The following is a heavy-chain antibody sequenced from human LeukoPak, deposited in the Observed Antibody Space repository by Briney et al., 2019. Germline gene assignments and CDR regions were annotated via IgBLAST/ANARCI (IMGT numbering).Heavy chain of an antibody. CDR1: GGSISSGSYY. CDR3: ARLPYSSSWYREDYGMDV. J-gene: IGHJ6*02. Sequence: SETLSLTCTVSGGSISSGSYYWSWIRQPAGKGLEWIGRIYTSGSTDYNPSLKSRLTISVDTSKNQFSLKLSSVTAADTAVYYCARLPYSSSWYREDYGMDVWGQGTTVTVSS. V-gene: IGHV4-61*02. D-gene: IGHD6-13*01. CDR2: IYTSGST.